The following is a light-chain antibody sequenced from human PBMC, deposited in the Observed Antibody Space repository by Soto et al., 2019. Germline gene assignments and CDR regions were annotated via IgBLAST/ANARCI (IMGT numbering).Light chain of an antibody. CDR1: SSDVGGYKY. V-gene: IGLV2-11*01. J-gene: IGLJ2*01. Sequence: QSVLTQPRSVSGSPGQSVTISCTGTSSDVGGYKYVSWYQQHPGKVPKLMMFDVSERPSGVPDRFSGSKSGNTASLSISGLQAEDEADDYCCAYAGSYTVLFGGGTKLTVL. CDR3: CAYAGSYTVL. CDR2: DVS.